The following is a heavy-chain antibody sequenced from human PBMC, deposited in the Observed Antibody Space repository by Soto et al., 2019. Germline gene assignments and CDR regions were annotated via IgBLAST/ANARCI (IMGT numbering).Heavy chain of an antibody. Sequence: GGSLRLSCEASGFDISTYGLHWVRQAPGKGLEWLAFIWYDGSNQHYAASVKGRSTISRDNSRDTLYLQMNNLRADDTAVYFCARAVSSATYYDCIGYWGRGTLVTVSS. D-gene: IGHD1-26*01. V-gene: IGHV3-33*01. CDR1: GFDISTYG. CDR2: IWYDGSNQ. J-gene: IGHJ4*02. CDR3: ARAVSSATYYDCIGY.